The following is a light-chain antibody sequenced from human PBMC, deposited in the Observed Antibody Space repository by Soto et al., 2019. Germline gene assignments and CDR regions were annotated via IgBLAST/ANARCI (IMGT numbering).Light chain of an antibody. V-gene: IGLV1-40*01. CDR3: QSFDTRLDSVV. Sequence: QAVVTQPPSVSGAPGQRVTISCTGSTSNIGAGYDVPWYQQFPGRAPKLLMYGNNNRPSGVPDRFSGSKSGTSASLDITGLQAADEADYYCQSFDTRLDSVVFGGGTKLTVL. CDR1: TSNIGAGYD. CDR2: GNN. J-gene: IGLJ2*01.